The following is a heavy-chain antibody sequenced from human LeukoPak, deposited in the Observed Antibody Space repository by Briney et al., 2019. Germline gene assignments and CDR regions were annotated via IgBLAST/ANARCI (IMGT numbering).Heavy chain of an antibody. Sequence: GGSLRLSCAASGFTFSSYSMNWVRQAPGKGLEWVSSISSSSSYIYYAGSVKGRFTISRDNAKNSLYLQMNSLRAEDTAVYYCARGIAVAGKGAFDYWGQGTLVTVSS. J-gene: IGHJ4*02. CDR3: ARGIAVAGKGAFDY. V-gene: IGHV3-21*01. CDR1: GFTFSSYS. CDR2: ISSSSSYI. D-gene: IGHD6-19*01.